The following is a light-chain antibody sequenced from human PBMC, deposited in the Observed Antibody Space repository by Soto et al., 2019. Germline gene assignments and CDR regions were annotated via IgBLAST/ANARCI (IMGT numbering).Light chain of an antibody. CDR3: QSYDSSLSGSKV. CDR2: GNN. Sequence: QSALTQPPSVSGAPGQRVTISCTGSSSNIGVGYDVHWYQQVPGTAPKLLIYGNNNPPSGFPDRFAGSKSGTSASLAITGFQAEDEADYYCQSYDSSLSGSKVFGTGTKLTVL. CDR1: SSNIGVGYD. V-gene: IGLV1-40*01. J-gene: IGLJ1*01.